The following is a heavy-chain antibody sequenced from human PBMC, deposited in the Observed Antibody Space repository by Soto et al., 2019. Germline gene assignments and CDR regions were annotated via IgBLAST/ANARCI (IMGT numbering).Heavy chain of an antibody. J-gene: IGHJ6*02. V-gene: IGHV4-61*05. CDR3: TRRFSYGSGKYGIDP. CDR1: GGSISNNFYY. D-gene: IGHD3-10*01. Sequence: PSETLSLTCSVSGGSISNNFYYWTWIRQPPGKDLEWIGYISNSGNTAYNPSLNSRGTISVDKPKNQFSLKLSSVTAADTAVYYCTRRFSYGSGKYGIDPWGQGTTVTV. CDR2: ISNSGNT.